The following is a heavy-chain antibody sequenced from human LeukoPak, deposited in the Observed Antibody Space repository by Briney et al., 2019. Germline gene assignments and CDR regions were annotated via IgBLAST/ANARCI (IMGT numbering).Heavy chain of an antibody. J-gene: IGHJ6*02. V-gene: IGHV3-53*01. CDR1: GFTVSSNY. CDR2: IYSGGST. Sequence: AGGSLRLSCAASGFTVSSNYMSWVRQAPGKGLEWVSVIYSGGSTYYADSVKGRFTISRDNSKNTLYLQMNSLRAEDTAVYYCARDWGTCSGGSCYGSRYYYYYYGMDVWGQGTTVTVSS. D-gene: IGHD2-15*01. CDR3: ARDWGTCSGGSCYGSRYYYYYYGMDV.